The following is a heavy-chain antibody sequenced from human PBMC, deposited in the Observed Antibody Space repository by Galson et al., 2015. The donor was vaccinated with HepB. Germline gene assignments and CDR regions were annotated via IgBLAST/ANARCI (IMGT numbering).Heavy chain of an antibody. Sequence: SLRLSCAASGFTFSSYAMHWVRQAPGKGLEWVAVISYDGSNKYYADSVKGRFTISRDNSKNTLYLQMNSLRAEDTAVYYCARDYCGGDCYLYGMDVWGQGTTVTVSS. V-gene: IGHV3-30*04. D-gene: IGHD2-21*01. J-gene: IGHJ6*02. CDR2: ISYDGSNK. CDR3: ARDYCGGDCYLYGMDV. CDR1: GFTFSSYA.